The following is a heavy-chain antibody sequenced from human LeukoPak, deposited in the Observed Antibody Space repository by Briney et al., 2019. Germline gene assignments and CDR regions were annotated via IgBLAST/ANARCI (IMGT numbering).Heavy chain of an antibody. J-gene: IGHJ4*02. D-gene: IGHD6-13*01. Sequence: KPSETLSLTCTVSGYSISSGYYWGWIRQPPGKGLEWMGSIYHSGSTYYNPSLKSRVTISVDTSKNQFSLKLSSVTAADTAVYYCARDVRSYSSSWPFDYWGQGTLVTVSS. V-gene: IGHV4-38-2*02. CDR2: IYHSGST. CDR3: ARDVRSYSSSWPFDY. CDR1: GYSISSGYY.